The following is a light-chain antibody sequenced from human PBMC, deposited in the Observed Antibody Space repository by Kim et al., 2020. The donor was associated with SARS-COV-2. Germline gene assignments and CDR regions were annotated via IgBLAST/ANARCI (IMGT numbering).Light chain of an antibody. V-gene: IGKV1-27*01. CDR3: QKYNSAPWT. CDR1: QDIANS. CDR2: AAS. Sequence: ASVGDRVTITGRASQDIANSLAWYQQKPGKVPNLLIYAASTVQSGVPSRFSGSGAGTQFTLTIGSLQTEDVATYYCQKYNSAPWTFGPGTKVDIK. J-gene: IGKJ1*01.